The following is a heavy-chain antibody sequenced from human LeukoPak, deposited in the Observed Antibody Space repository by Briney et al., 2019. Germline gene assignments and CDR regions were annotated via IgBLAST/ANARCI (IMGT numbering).Heavy chain of an antibody. V-gene: IGHV1-69*13. J-gene: IGHJ3*02. CDR3: ARAAYYYDSSGYYYYAFDI. Sequence: ASVKVSCKASGGTFSSYAISWVRQAPGQGLEWMGGIIPIFGTANYAQKFQGRVTITADESTSTAYMELSSLRPEDTAVYYCARAAYYYDSSGYYYYAFDIWGQGTMVTVSS. D-gene: IGHD3-22*01. CDR2: IIPIFGTA. CDR1: GGTFSSYA.